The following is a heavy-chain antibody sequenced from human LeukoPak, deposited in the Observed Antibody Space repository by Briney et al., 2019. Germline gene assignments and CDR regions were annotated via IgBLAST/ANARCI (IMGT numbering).Heavy chain of an antibody. CDR2: INPNSGGT. CDR3: ASSPSYYYYGMDV. J-gene: IGHJ6*02. Sequence: GASVKVSCKASGYTFTGYYMHWVRQAPGQGLEWMGRINPNSGGTNYAQKFQGRVTMTRDTSISTAYMELSRLRSDDTAVYYCASSPSYYYYGMDVWGQGTTVTVSS. CDR1: GYTFTGYY. V-gene: IGHV1-2*06.